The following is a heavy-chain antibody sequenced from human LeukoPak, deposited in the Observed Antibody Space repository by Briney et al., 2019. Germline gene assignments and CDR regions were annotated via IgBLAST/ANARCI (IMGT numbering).Heavy chain of an antibody. Sequence: SETLSLTCTVSGGSISNSHWSWIRQPAGKGLEWIGRIYTSGSTNYNPSLKSRVTISVDTSKNQFSLKLSSVTAADTAVYYCARFSSSYSLDPWGQGTLVTVSS. CDR3: ARFSSSYSLDP. CDR2: IYTSGST. V-gene: IGHV4-4*07. D-gene: IGHD3-22*01. J-gene: IGHJ5*02. CDR1: GGSISNSH.